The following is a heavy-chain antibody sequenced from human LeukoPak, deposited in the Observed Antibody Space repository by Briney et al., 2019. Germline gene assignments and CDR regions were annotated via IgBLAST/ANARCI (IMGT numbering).Heavy chain of an antibody. J-gene: IGHJ3*01. CDR3: ARGARGAAAADDAFDL. V-gene: IGHV1-8*02. CDR1: GYTFTGYY. CDR2: MNPNSGAT. D-gene: IGHD6-13*01. Sequence: ASVKVSCKASGYTFTGYYMHWVRQAPGQGLEWMGWMNPNSGATGYAQKFQGRVTMTRNPSINTAYMELSGLRVEDTAVYYCARGARGAAAADDAFDLWGQGTMVTVSS.